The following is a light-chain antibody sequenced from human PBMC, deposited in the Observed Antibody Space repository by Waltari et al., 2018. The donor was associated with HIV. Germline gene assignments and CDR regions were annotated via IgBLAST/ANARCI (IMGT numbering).Light chain of an antibody. CDR2: LGS. Sequence: DVVMPHSPLSLPVTPRAPHSLPYSSRRSLLHLHRYNYLDWYLQKPGQSPQLLIYLGSNRASGVPDRISGSGSGTEFTLKISRVGAEDVGVYYCMQDLETPRTFGQGTKLEIK. V-gene: IGKV2-28*01. J-gene: IGKJ2*02. CDR1: RSLLHLHRYNY. CDR3: MQDLETPRT.